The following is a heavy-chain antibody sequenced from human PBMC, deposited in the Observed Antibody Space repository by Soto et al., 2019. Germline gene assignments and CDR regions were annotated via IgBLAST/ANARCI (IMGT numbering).Heavy chain of an antibody. Sequence: GSLRLSCVASGLTVTTYCMTWVRQAPGKGLEWVANVEQDGSEKCYVDSVKGRFTISRDDAENSLCLQMNNMRDEDTAVYYCTRNRAKFDTWGQGTPVTVSS. CDR1: GLTVTTYC. J-gene: IGHJ5*02. CDR2: VEQDGSEK. V-gene: IGHV3-7*01. CDR3: TRNRAKFDT.